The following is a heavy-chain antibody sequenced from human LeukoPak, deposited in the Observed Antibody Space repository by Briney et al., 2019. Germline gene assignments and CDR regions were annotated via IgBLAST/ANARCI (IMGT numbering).Heavy chain of an antibody. J-gene: IGHJ4*02. V-gene: IGHV6-1*01. Sequence: SQTLSLTCAISGDSVSSNSAAWNWIRQSPSRGLEWLGRTYYRSKWYNDYAVSVNSRITINPDTSKNQFSLQLNSVTPEDTAVYYCARVEQWLANDHHKPFDYWGQGTLVTVSS. CDR2: TYYRSKWYN. D-gene: IGHD6-19*01. CDR1: GDSVSSNSAA. CDR3: ARVEQWLANDHHKPFDY.